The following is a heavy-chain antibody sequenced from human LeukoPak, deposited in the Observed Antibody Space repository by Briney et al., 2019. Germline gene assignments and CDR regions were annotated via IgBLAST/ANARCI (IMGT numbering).Heavy chain of an antibody. Sequence: SETLSLTCAVYGGSFSGYYWSWIRQPPGKGLDWIGEINHSGSTNYNPSLKSRVTISVDTSKNQFSLKLSSVTAADTAVYYCARGPAANYDFWSGYPYYFDYWGQGTLVTVSS. J-gene: IGHJ4*02. CDR3: ARGPAANYDFWSGYPYYFDY. CDR2: INHSGST. D-gene: IGHD3-3*01. CDR1: GGSFSGYY. V-gene: IGHV4-34*01.